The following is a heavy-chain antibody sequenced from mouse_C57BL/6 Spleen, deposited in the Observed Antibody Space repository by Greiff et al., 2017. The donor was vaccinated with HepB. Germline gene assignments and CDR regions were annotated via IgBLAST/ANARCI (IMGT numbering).Heavy chain of an antibody. D-gene: IGHD1-1*01. V-gene: IGHV1-82*01. CDR2: IYPGDGDT. CDR3: ARETVVSHFDY. CDR1: GYAFSSSW. J-gene: IGHJ2*01. Sequence: QVQLQQSGPELVKPGASVKISCKASGYAFSSSWMNWVKQRPGKGLEWIGRIYPGDGDTNYNGKFKGKATLTADKSSSTAYMQLSSLTSEDSAVYFCARETVVSHFDYWGQGTTLTVSS.